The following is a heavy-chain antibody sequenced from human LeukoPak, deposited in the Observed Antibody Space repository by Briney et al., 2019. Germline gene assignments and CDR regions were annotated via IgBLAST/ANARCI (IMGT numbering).Heavy chain of an antibody. Sequence: KPSETLSLTCTVSGYSMSSGYYWGWIRQPPERGLEWIGSMYHTGSTYYNPSLKSRVTISVDTSKNQFSLKLSSVTAADTAVYFCTRDSHYTTSSNYYYYYMDVWGKGTTVTVSS. V-gene: IGHV4-38-2*02. CDR2: MYHTGST. CDR3: TRDSHYTTSSNYYYYYMDV. CDR1: GYSMSSGYY. D-gene: IGHD6-6*01. J-gene: IGHJ6*03.